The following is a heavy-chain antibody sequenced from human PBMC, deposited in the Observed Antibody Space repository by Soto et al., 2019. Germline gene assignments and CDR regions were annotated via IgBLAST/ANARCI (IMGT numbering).Heavy chain of an antibody. CDR3: ARDLRWSGYSLDYYYGMDV. D-gene: IGHD3-3*01. CDR2: IYTSGST. Sequence: PSETLSLTCTVSGGSISSYYWSWIRQPAGKGLEWIGRIYTSGSTNYNPSLKSRVTMSVDTSKNQFSLKLSSVTAADTAVYYCARDLRWSGYSLDYYYGMDVWGQGTTVTVSS. V-gene: IGHV4-4*07. J-gene: IGHJ6*02. CDR1: GGSISSYY.